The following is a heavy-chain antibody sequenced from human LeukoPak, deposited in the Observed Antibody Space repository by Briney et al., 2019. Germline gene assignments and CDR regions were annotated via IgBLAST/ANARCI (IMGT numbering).Heavy chain of an antibody. V-gene: IGHV3-23*01. CDR3: AKYGCSSNSCYPTYYYGMDV. CDR1: GFTFNSYA. CDR2: ISGSGGST. D-gene: IGHD2-2*01. Sequence: GGSLRLSCAASGFTFNSYAMTWVRQAPGKGLEWVSAISGSGGSTYYADSVKGRFTISRDNSKNTLYLQMNSLRAEDTAVYYCAKYGCSSNSCYPTYYYGMDVWGQGTTVTVSS. J-gene: IGHJ6*02.